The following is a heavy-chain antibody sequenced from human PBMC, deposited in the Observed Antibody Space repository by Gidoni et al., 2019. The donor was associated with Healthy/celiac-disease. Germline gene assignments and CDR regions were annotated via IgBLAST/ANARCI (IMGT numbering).Heavy chain of an antibody. CDR1: GGSISSGGYY. CDR2: IYYSGST. CDR3: ARAGITIFGTGTYTDLSFDY. D-gene: IGHD3-3*01. J-gene: IGHJ4*02. V-gene: IGHV4-31*03. Sequence: QVQLQESGPGLVKPSQTLSLTCTVSGGSISSGGYYWSWIRQHPGKGLEWIGYIYYSGSTYYNPSLKSRVTISVDTSKNQFSLKLSSVTAADTAVYYCARAGITIFGTGTYTDLSFDYWGQGTLVTVSS.